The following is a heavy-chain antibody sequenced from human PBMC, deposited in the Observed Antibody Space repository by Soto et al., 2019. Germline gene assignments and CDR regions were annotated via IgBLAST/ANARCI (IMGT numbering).Heavy chain of an antibody. CDR2: IYHSGSA. Sequence: QVQLQESGPGLVKPSGTLSLTCAVSGGSVSSSNWWSWVRQSPGKGLEWMGEIYHSGSAHYNPSLKSRATISLDKSKNQSSLRLTSVTAADTAVYYGARVPGVVVSADDAFDIWGPGTRVIVSS. CDR1: GGSVSSSNW. V-gene: IGHV4-4*02. D-gene: IGHD2-21*02. CDR3: ARVPGVVVSADDAFDI. J-gene: IGHJ3*02.